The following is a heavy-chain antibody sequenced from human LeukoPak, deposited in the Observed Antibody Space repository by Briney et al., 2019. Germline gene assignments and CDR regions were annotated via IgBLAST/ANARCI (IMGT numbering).Heavy chain of an antibody. CDR3: ARDPYVGSYYAYYYYYMDV. V-gene: IGHV3-21*06. Sequence: GESLRLSCAASGFSFSTYNMNWVRQAPGKDLEWVSSITSTSSHVYYADSVKGRFTISRDNAKSSLYLEMHSLRAEDTAVYYCARDPYVGSYYAYYYYYMDVWGKGTTVTVSS. CDR2: ITSTSSHV. D-gene: IGHD3-16*01. J-gene: IGHJ6*03. CDR1: GFSFSTYN.